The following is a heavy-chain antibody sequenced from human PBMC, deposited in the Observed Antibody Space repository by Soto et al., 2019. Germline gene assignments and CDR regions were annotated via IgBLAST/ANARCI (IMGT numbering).Heavy chain of an antibody. CDR2: INSDGSST. D-gene: IGHD3-22*01. V-gene: IGHV3-74*01. Sequence: PGGSLRLSCAASGFTFNNYWMHWVRQAPGKGLVWVSRINSDGSSTSYADSVKGRFTISRDNAKNTLYLHMNSLRAEDTAVYYCARGGGTIDSSGYYYSYSPFGMWGQGTMVTVSS. CDR3: ARGGGTIDSSGYYYSYSPFGM. J-gene: IGHJ3*02. CDR1: GFTFNNYW.